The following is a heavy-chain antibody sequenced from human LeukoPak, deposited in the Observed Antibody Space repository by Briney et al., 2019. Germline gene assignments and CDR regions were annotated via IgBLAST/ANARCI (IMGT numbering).Heavy chain of an antibody. J-gene: IGHJ1*01. CDR3: ATNGGVTMIVVVQTEGQFLQH. CDR2: ISGSGGST. Sequence: PGGSLRLSCAASGFTFSSYAMSWVRQAPGKGLEWVSAISGSGGSTYYADSVKGRFTISRDNSKNTLYLQMNSLRAEDTAVYYCATNGGVTMIVVVQTEGQFLQHWGQGTLVTVSS. V-gene: IGHV3-23*01. CDR1: GFTFSSYA. D-gene: IGHD3-22*01.